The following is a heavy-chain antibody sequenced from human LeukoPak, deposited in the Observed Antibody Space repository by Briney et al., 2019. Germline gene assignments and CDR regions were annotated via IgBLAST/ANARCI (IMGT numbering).Heavy chain of an antibody. D-gene: IGHD2-15*01. CDR1: GGSFRGYY. V-gene: IGHV4-34*01. J-gene: IGHJ4*02. Sequence: SETLSLTCAVSGGSFRGYYWSWIRQPPRKGLEWIGEQNHRGFTNYTPSLNSRVTISVDTSKNQFSLKLSSVTAADTAIYYCAVGSCSGGSCYSDPRDDYWGQGTLVTVSS. CDR3: AVGSCSGGSCYSDPRDDY. CDR2: QNHRGFT.